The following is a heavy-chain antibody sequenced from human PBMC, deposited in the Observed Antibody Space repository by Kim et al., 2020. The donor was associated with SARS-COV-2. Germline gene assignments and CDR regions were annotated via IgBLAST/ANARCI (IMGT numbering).Heavy chain of an antibody. Sequence: AEPRKGRFTISGDTAKNSRYRQIKSLRAEDTAVYYCARGGPGAAGYFDYWGQGTLVTVSS. CDR3: ARGGPGAAGYFDY. J-gene: IGHJ4*02. V-gene: IGHV3-11*06. D-gene: IGHD6-13*01.